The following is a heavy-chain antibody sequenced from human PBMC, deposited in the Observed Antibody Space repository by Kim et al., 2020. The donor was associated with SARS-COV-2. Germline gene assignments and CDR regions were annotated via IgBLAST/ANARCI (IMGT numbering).Heavy chain of an antibody. CDR1: GFTFSSYW. Sequence: GGSLRLSCAASGFTFSSYWMHWVRQAPGKGLVWVSRINSDGSSTSYADSVKGRFTISRDNAKNTLYLQMNSLRAEDTAVYYCATQKSGYYYYYYGMDVWGQGTTVTVSS. D-gene: IGHD3-3*01. CDR3: ATQKSGYYYYYYGMDV. J-gene: IGHJ6*02. V-gene: IGHV3-74*01. CDR2: INSDGSST.